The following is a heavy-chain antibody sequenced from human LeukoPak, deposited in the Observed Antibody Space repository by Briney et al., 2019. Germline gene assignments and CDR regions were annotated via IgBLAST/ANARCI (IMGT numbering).Heavy chain of an antibody. CDR1: GFTFSSYS. J-gene: IGHJ3*02. V-gene: IGHV3-48*04. CDR3: ARDPYYDFWSGYFAAFDI. Sequence: PGGSLRLSCAASGFTFSSYSMNWVRQAPGKGLEWVSYISSSSSTIYYADSVKGRFTISRDNAKNSLYLQMNSLRAEDTAVYYCARDPYYDFWSGYFAAFDIWGQGTMVTVSS. CDR2: ISSSSSTI. D-gene: IGHD3-3*01.